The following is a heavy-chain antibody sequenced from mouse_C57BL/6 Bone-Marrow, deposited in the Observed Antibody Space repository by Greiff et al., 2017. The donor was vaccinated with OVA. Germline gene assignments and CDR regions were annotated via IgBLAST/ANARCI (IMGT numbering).Heavy chain of an antibody. V-gene: IGHV5-17*01. Sequence: EVKLMESGGGLVKPGGSLKLSCAASGFTFSDYGMHWVRQAPEKGLEWVAYISSGSSTIYYADTVKGRFTISRDNAKNTLFLQMTSLRSEDTAMYYCARKRESIPPYYFDYWGQGTTLTVSS. CDR2: ISSGSSTI. CDR1: GFTFSDYG. J-gene: IGHJ2*01. CDR3: ARKRESIPPYYFDY.